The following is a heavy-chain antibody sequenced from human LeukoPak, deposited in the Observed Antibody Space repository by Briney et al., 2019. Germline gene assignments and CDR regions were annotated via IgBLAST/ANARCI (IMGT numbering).Heavy chain of an antibody. CDR1: GFTFSSYS. CDR2: IHHSGST. D-gene: IGHD6-19*01. Sequence: GSLRLSCAASGFTFSSYSMNWVRQAPGKGLEWIGYIHHSGSTNYSPSLKSRVTISVDTSKNRFSLRLSSLTAADTAVYFCAGSGWSFDAFDFWGQGTMVTVSS. V-gene: IGHV4-59*08. J-gene: IGHJ3*01. CDR3: AGSGWSFDAFDF.